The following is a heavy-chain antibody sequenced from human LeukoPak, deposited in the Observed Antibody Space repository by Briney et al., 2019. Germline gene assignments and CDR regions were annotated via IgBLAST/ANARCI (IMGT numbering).Heavy chain of an antibody. CDR3: AKDLDIVATITGN. V-gene: IGHV3-23*01. CDR1: GFTFSSYA. D-gene: IGHD5-12*01. CDR2: VSGSGGST. Sequence: GGSLRLSCAASGFTFSSYAMSWVRKAPGKGLEWVSGVSGSGGSTYYADSVKGRFTISRDNSKNTLYLQMNSLRAEDTAVYYCAKDLDIVATITGNWGQGTLVTVSS. J-gene: IGHJ4*02.